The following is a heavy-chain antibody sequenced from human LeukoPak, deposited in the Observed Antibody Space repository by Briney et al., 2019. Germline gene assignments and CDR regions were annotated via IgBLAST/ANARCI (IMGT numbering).Heavy chain of an antibody. CDR2: IYYSGST. V-gene: IGHV4-59*01. CDR1: GGSISSYY. J-gene: IGHJ5*02. D-gene: IGHD4-17*01. CDR3: ARARLTVTTSGSGPDWFDP. Sequence: SETLSLTCTVSGGSISSYYWSWIRQPPGKGLEWIGYIYYSGSTNYNPSLKSRVTISVDTSKHQFSLKLSSVTAADTDVYYCARARLTVTTSGSGPDWFDPWGQGTLVTVSS.